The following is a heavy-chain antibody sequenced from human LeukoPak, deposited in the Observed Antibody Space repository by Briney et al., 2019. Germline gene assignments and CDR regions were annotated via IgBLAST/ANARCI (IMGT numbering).Heavy chain of an antibody. CDR2: IYYSGST. V-gene: IGHV4-39*07. J-gene: IGHJ4*02. CDR1: GGSISSSSYY. CDR3: ARDFSTSIAVAGTIFDY. Sequence: SETLSLTCTVSGGSISSSSYYWGWIRQPPGKGLEWIGSIYYSGSTYYNPSLKSRVTISVDTSKNQFSLKLSSVTAVDTAVYYCARDFSTSIAVAGTIFDYWGQGTLVTVSS. D-gene: IGHD6-19*01.